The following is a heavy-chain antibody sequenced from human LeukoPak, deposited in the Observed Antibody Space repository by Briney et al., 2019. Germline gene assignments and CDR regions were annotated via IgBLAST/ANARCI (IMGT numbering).Heavy chain of an antibody. CDR3: ARKKATDYYYYYYGMDV. CDR2: NNSDGSST. Sequence: GGSLRLSCAASGFTFSSYWMHWVRQAPGKGLVWVSRNNSDGSSTSYADSVKGRFTISRDNAKNTLYLKMNSLGAEDTAVYYCARKKATDYYYYYYGMDVWGQGTTVTVSS. V-gene: IGHV3-74*01. J-gene: IGHJ6*02. CDR1: GFTFSSYW. D-gene: IGHD5-24*01.